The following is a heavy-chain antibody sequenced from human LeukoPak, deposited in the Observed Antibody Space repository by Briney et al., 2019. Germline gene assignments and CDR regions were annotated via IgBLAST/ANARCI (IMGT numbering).Heavy chain of an antibody. V-gene: IGHV4-38-2*02. CDR3: ARTTEEYYGSGKFRKYYSYYYYMDV. CDR1: GYSISSGYY. Sequence: SGTLSLTCTVSGYSISSGYYWGWVRQPPGKGLEWIASIYHTGKSYYNPSLKSRVTISVDTSKTQFSLKLNSVTAADTAVYYCARTTEEYYGSGKFRKYYSYYYYMDVWGKGTTVTVSS. CDR2: IYHTGKS. J-gene: IGHJ6*03. D-gene: IGHD3-10*01.